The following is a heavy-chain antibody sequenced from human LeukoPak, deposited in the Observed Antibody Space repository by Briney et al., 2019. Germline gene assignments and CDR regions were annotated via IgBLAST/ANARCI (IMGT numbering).Heavy chain of an antibody. J-gene: IGHJ5*02. CDR1: GFTVSSNY. Sequence: PGGSLRLSCAASGFTVSSNYMSWVRQAPGKGLEWVSVIYSGGSTYYADSVKGRFTISRDSSKNTLYLQMNSLRAEDTAVYYCARDLTHNWFDPWGQGTLVTVSS. CDR3: ARDLTHNWFDP. V-gene: IGHV3-53*01. D-gene: IGHD3-9*01. CDR2: IYSGGST.